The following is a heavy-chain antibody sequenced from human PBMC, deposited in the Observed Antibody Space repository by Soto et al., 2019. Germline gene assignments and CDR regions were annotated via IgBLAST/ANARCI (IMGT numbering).Heavy chain of an antibody. V-gene: IGHV1-69*13. CDR3: ARGTGYSYGSSPYYYYGMDV. J-gene: IGHJ6*02. CDR1: GGTFSSYA. Sequence: SVKVSCKASGGTFSSYAISWVRQAPGQGLEWLGGIIPIFGTANYAQKFQGRVTITADESTSTAYMELSSLRSEDTAVYYCARGTGYSYGSSPYYYYGMDVWDQGTTVTVSS. D-gene: IGHD5-18*01. CDR2: IIPIFGTA.